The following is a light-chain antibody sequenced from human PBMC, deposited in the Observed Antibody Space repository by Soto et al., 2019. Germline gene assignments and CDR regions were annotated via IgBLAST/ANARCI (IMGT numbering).Light chain of an antibody. V-gene: IGKV1-5*03. CDR1: QSISSW. CDR3: QQYNNYPYT. Sequence: DMQMTQSPSTLSASVGDRIAITCRASQSISSWLAWYQQKPGEAPKLLIHKASNLESGVPSRFSGSGSGTEFTLTISSLQPDDFATYYCQQYNNYPYTFGPGTKVDFK. J-gene: IGKJ3*01. CDR2: KAS.